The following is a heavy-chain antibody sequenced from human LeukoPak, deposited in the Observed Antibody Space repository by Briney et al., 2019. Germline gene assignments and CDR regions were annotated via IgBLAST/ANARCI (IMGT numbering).Heavy chain of an antibody. J-gene: IGHJ4*02. CDR1: GFTFSSYA. CDR2: INGSGGST. D-gene: IGHD1-26*01. V-gene: IGHV3-23*01. Sequence: PGGSLRLSCAASGFTFSSYAMSWVRQAPGKGLEWVSAINGSGGSTYYADSVKGRFTISRDNSKNTVYLQMNSLRAEDTAVYYCAKVSAWAMVGATYFDYWGQGTLVTVSS. CDR3: AKVSAWAMVGATYFDY.